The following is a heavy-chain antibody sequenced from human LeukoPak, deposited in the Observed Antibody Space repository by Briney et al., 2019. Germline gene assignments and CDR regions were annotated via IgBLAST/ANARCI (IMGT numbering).Heavy chain of an antibody. CDR2: INHSGST. CDR1: GGSFSGYY. V-gene: IGHV4-34*01. J-gene: IGHJ3*02. CDR3: ARVADYYDSSGAFDAFDI. Sequence: KTSETLSLTCAVYGGSFSGYYWSWIRQPPGKGLEWIGEINHSGSTNYNPSLKSRVTISVGTSKNQFSLKLSSVTAADTAVYYCARVADYYDSSGAFDAFDIWGQGTMVTVSS. D-gene: IGHD3-22*01.